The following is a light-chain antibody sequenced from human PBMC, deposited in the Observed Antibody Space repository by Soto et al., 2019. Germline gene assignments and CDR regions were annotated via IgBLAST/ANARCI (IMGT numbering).Light chain of an antibody. V-gene: IGLV2-8*01. CDR2: EVS. CDR3: SSHAGSNNYV. CDR1: SSDVGGYPY. J-gene: IGLJ1*01. Sequence: QSALNQPPSASGAPGQSVTISCTGTSSDVGGYPYVSWYPQHPGKAPKLMTYEVSKPPPGVPDPFSGSQPRHTASLTLSGLQAEDEADYYCSSHAGSNNYVFGTGTKVTVL.